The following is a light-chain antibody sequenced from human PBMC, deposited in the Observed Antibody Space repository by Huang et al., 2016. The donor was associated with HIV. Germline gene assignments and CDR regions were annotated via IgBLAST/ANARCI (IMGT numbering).Light chain of an antibody. V-gene: IGKV3-11*01. J-gene: IGKJ3*01. CDR3: QQRSNWPPVFT. Sequence: EIVLTQSPATLSLSPGERATLSCRACQSVSSYLAWYQQKPGQAPRLRIYDASNRATGIPARFSGSGSGTDFTLTISSLEPEDFAVYYCQQRSNWPPVFTFGPGTKVDIK. CDR2: DAS. CDR1: QSVSSY.